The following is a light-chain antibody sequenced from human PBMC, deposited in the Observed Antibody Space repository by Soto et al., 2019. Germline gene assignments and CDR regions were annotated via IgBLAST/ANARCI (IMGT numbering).Light chain of an antibody. Sequence: DIQMTQSPYTLSAFIGDRATITCRASRSISRWLAWYQQKPGKAPNLLIYKASSLQSGVPSRFSGRGSGTEFTLTISSLQPDDFATYYCQQYDSYPWTFGQGTKVEIK. V-gene: IGKV1-5*03. CDR3: QQYDSYPWT. CDR1: RSISRW. CDR2: KAS. J-gene: IGKJ1*01.